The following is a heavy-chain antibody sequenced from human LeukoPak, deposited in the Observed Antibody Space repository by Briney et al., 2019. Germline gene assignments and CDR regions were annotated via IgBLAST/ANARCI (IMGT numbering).Heavy chain of an antibody. CDR2: IRSKGYGGTE. CDR3: TRHSGSYYEFDY. CDR1: GFTFGEYA. J-gene: IGHJ4*02. Sequence: GGSLRLSCTASGFTFGEYAMNWFRQAPGKGLEWVGFIRSKGYGGTEEYAASVKGRFTISRDDSKSIAYLQMNSLKTEDTAVYYCTRHSGSYYEFDYWGQGTLVTVSS. D-gene: IGHD1-26*01. V-gene: IGHV3-49*03.